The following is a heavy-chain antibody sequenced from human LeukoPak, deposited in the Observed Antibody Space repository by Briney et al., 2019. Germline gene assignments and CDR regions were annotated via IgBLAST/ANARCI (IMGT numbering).Heavy chain of an antibody. J-gene: IGHJ4*02. CDR1: GFTFSSYS. CDR2: ISSSSSYI. V-gene: IGHV3-21*01. CDR3: AREGDGYNWGFDY. Sequence: GGSLRLSCAASGFTFSSYSMNWVRQAPGKGLEWVSSISSSSSYIYYADSVKGRFTISRDNAKNSLYLQMNSLRAEDTAVYYCAREGDGYNWGFDYWGQGTLVTVSS. D-gene: IGHD5-24*01.